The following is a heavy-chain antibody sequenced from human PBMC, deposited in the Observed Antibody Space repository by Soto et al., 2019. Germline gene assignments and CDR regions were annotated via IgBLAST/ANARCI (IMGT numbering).Heavy chain of an antibody. Sequence: PEGAMRRSCVASGFRFTNNKMSWVRQAPGKRKEWIGRSKSKTDGEKTDYAGPVKGRFNISRDDSKKTLFVQMNGLKTEDTAVYYCTTIIPKGKWELGPWGQVTLVIVSS. CDR1: GFRFTNNK. D-gene: IGHD1-26*01. V-gene: IGHV3-15*05. CDR3: TTIIPKGKWELGP. CDR2: SKSKTDGEKT. J-gene: IGHJ5*02.